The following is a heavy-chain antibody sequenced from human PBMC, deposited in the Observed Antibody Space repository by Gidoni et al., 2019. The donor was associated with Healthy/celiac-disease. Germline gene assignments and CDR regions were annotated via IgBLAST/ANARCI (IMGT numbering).Heavy chain of an antibody. CDR1: GYTFTGYY. Sequence: VQSGAEVKKPGASVKVSCKASGYTFTGYYMHWVRQAPGQGLEWMGWINPNSGGTNYAQKFQGRVTMTRDTSISTAYMELSRLRSDDTAVYYCARDGAPRDTAMVIGYYYYMDVWGKGTTVTVSS. CDR3: ARDGAPRDTAMVIGYYYYMDV. CDR2: INPNSGGT. J-gene: IGHJ6*03. V-gene: IGHV1-2*02. D-gene: IGHD5-18*01.